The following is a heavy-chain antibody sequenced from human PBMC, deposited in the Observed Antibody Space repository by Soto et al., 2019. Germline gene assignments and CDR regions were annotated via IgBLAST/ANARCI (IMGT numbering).Heavy chain of an antibody. V-gene: IGHV4-4*07. Sequence: QVQLEESGPGLVKPSETLSLICSVSGVSMRHYYWTWIRQPAGKGLEWIGRISTRGNTNYNPSLICRLTMSVDTSKNPLSLTLPSSTAADTAVYFCPRGVQFPALGDPWAQGTLVTVSS. J-gene: IGHJ5*02. CDR3: PRGVQFPALGDP. D-gene: IGHD2-21*01. CDR1: GVSMRHYY. CDR2: ISTRGNT.